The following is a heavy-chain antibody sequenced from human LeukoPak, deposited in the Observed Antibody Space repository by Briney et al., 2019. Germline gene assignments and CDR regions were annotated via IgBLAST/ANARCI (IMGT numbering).Heavy chain of an antibody. CDR2: INPNSGGT. V-gene: IGHV1-2*02. CDR1: GYTFTGYY. CDR3: ARGRQRITMVRGVIIGGFDP. Sequence: ASVKVSCKASGYTFTGYYMHWVRQAPGQGLEWMGWINPNSGGTNYAQKFQGRVTMTRDTSISTAYMELSRLRSDDTAVYYCARGRQRITMVRGVIIGGFDPWGQGTLVTVSS. D-gene: IGHD3-10*01. J-gene: IGHJ5*02.